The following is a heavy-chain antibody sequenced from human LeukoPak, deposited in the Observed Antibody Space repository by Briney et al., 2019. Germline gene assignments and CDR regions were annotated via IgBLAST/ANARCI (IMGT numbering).Heavy chain of an antibody. D-gene: IGHD4-17*01. CDR1: GFTFGSYW. CDR2: IKQDGSAK. V-gene: IGHV3-7*01. Sequence: GGSLRLSCAASGFTFGSYWMSWVRQAPGKGLEWVANIKQDGSAKNYGDSVKGRFTISRDNAKNSLYLQMNSLRAEDTAVYYCARAHDYGDYYFDYWGQGTLVTVSS. CDR3: ARAHDYGDYYFDY. J-gene: IGHJ4*02.